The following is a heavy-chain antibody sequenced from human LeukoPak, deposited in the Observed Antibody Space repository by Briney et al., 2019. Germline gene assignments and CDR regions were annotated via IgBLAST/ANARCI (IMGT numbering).Heavy chain of an antibody. CDR2: SYCCGGAT. V-gene: IGHV3-23*01. CDR1: GFTFNDHA. Sequence: PGGSLRLSCAASGFTFNDHAMYWVRQAPGKGLEWVSLSYCCGGATYYADSVKGRFTISRDNSMNTLFLQMDGLKVEDTAIYYCARDCWSSGNRYFDYWGQGTPVTVSS. D-gene: IGHD3-10*01. CDR3: ARDCWSSGNRYFDY. J-gene: IGHJ4*02.